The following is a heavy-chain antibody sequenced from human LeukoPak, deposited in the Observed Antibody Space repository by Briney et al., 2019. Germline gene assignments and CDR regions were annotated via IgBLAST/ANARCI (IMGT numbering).Heavy chain of an antibody. D-gene: IGHD3-10*01. CDR2: INPNSGGT. CDR1: GYTFTGYY. V-gene: IGHV1-2*02. J-gene: IGHJ4*02. CDR3: ARYPISMVREPFDY. Sequence: GASVKVSCKASGYTFTGYYMHWVRQAPGQGLEGMGWINPNSGGTNYAQKFQGRVTMTRDTSISTAYMELSRLRSDDTAVYYCARYPISMVREPFDYWGQGTLVTVSS.